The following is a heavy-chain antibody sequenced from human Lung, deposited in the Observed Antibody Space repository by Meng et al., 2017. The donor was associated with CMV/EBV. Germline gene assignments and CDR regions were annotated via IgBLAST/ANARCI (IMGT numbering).Heavy chain of an antibody. CDR2: ISSSGSTI. V-gene: IGHV3-11*01. J-gene: IGHJ4*02. CDR1: GSTFSDYY. D-gene: IGHD3-16*01. Sequence: GESLKISCAASGSTFSDYYMSWIRQAPGKGLEWVSYISSSGSTIYYADSVKGRFTISRDNAKNSLYLQMNSLRAEDTAVYYCARARRVAGDDFDYWGQGTLVTVSS. CDR3: ARARRVAGDDFDY.